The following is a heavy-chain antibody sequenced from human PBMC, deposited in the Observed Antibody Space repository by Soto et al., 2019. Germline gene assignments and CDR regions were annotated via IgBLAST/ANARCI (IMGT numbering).Heavy chain of an antibody. CDR2: IFYSGGT. Sequence: QLLLQESGPGLVKPSETLSLTSTVSGGAILDSTYYWAWIRQPPGKGLEWIGTIFYSGGTSYSPSLKRRGTMSVATSKTQISLKLTSVTAADTAVYFCARQATGYYYGWFEPWGQGTLVTVSS. J-gene: IGHJ5*02. V-gene: IGHV4-39*01. CDR3: ARQATGYYYGWFEP. CDR1: GGAILDSTYY. D-gene: IGHD3-22*01.